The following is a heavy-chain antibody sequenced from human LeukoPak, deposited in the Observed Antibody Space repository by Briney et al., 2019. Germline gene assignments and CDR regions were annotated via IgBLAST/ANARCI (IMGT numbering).Heavy chain of an antibody. Sequence: ASVKVSCKASGYTFTSHGISWVRQAPRQGLEWMGWINTYIGNTNYAQKFQGRVTVTTDTSTSTAYMELRSLRSDDTAVYYCARDDYYDSSGYYTLWGQGTLVTVSS. CDR3: ARDDYYDSSGYYTL. D-gene: IGHD3-22*01. CDR2: INTYIGNT. V-gene: IGHV1-18*01. CDR1: GYTFTSHG. J-gene: IGHJ1*01.